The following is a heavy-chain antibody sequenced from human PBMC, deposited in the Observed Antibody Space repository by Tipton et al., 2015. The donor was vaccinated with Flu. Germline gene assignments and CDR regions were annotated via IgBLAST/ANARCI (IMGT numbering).Heavy chain of an antibody. Sequence: TLSLTCAVYGGSFSGYYWNYIRQPPGRGLEWIGEINHSGSTNYNPSLKSRVTISVDTSKNQFSLKLSSVTAADTAVYYCARGPLLDLWGRGTLVTVSS. J-gene: IGHJ2*01. D-gene: IGHD5/OR15-5a*01. CDR2: INHSGST. V-gene: IGHV4-34*01. CDR3: ARGPLLDL. CDR1: GGSFSGYY.